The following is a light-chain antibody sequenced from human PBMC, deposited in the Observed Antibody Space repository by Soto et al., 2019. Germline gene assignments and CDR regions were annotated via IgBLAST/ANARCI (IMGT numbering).Light chain of an antibody. V-gene: IGLV2-8*01. J-gene: IGLJ1*01. Sequence: QSALTQPPSASGSPGQSVTISCTGSSSDVGGYNYVSWYQQHPGKAPKLVIYAVRKRPSGVPDRFSGSKSGNTASLTVSGLQAEDEADYYCSSYTGTNNFGVFGPGTKLTVL. CDR3: SSYTGTNNFGV. CDR1: SSDVGGYNY. CDR2: AVR.